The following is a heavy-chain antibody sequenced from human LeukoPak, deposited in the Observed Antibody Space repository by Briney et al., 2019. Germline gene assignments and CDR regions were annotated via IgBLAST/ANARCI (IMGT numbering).Heavy chain of an antibody. V-gene: IGHV4-30-4*08. CDR1: GGSISSGDYY. Sequence: SQTLSLTCTVSGGSISSGDYYWSWIRQPPGKGLEWIGYIYYSGSTYYNPSLRSRVTISVDTSKNQFSLKLSSVTAADTAVYYCARDKAARRIDYWGQGTLVTVSS. J-gene: IGHJ4*02. CDR2: IYYSGST. D-gene: IGHD6-6*01. CDR3: ARDKAARRIDY.